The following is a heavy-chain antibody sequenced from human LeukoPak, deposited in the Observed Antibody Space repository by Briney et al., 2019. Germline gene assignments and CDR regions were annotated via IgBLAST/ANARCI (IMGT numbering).Heavy chain of an antibody. CDR2: IKQDATEK. J-gene: IGHJ4*02. D-gene: IGHD3-10*01. CDR1: GFSFRSYW. V-gene: IGHV3-7*01. Sequence: GGSLRLSCAASGFSFRSYWMSWVRQAPGKGLEWVADIKQDATEKNYVESVKGRFTISRDNAKNSLFLQLDSLRAEDTAVYDCATEAMIRGVSLGYFDYWGQGTLVTVSS. CDR3: ATEAMIRGVSLGYFDY.